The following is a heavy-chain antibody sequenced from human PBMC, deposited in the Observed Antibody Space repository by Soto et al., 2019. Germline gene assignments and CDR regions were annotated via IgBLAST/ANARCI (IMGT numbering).Heavy chain of an antibody. J-gene: IGHJ4*02. Sequence: EVQLVESGGGLVQPGGSLRLSCEASAFTFNTYSMNWVRQAPGKGLEWVSYISSGSGTIYYTDSVKGRFTISRDNAKNSLYLQMNSLRDEDTAVYYCAREASAGSTVYFDYWGQGTLVTVSS. D-gene: IGHD1-7*01. V-gene: IGHV3-48*02. CDR1: AFTFNTYS. CDR3: AREASAGSTVYFDY. CDR2: ISSGSGTI.